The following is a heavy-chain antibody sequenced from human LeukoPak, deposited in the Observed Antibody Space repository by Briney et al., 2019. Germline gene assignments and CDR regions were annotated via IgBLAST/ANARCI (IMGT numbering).Heavy chain of an antibody. CDR3: ARERYSSSSRNYYYYYMDV. CDR1: GFTFSSYS. V-gene: IGHV3-21*01. D-gene: IGHD6-6*01. J-gene: IGHJ6*03. CDR2: ISSSSSYI. Sequence: GGSLRLSCAASGFTFSSYSMNWVRQAPGKGLEWVSSISSSSSYIYYADSVKGRFTISRDNAKNSLYLQMNSLRAEDTAVYYCARERYSSSSRNYYYYYMDVWGKGTTVTVSS.